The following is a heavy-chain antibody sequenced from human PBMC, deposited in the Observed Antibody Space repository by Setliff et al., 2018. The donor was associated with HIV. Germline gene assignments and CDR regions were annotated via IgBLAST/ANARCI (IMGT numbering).Heavy chain of an antibody. CDR3: ARVRRHSGRPGTFDI. Sequence: PGESLKISCAASGFTFSDYYMSWIRPAPGKGLEWVSCISSSSSYTNYADSVKGRFTISRDNAKNSLYLQMNSLRAEDTAVYYCARVRRHSGRPGTFDIWGQGTMVTVSS. J-gene: IGHJ3*02. V-gene: IGHV3-11*05. D-gene: IGHD5-12*01. CDR2: ISSSSSYT. CDR1: GFTFSDYY.